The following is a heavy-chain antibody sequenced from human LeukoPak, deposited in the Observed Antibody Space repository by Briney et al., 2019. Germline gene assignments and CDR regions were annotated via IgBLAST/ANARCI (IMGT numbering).Heavy chain of an antibody. J-gene: IGHJ4*02. CDR2: IIPIFGTA. Sequence: SVKVSCKASGGTFSSYAISWVRQAPGQGLEGMGGIIPIFGTANHAQKFQGRVTITADESTSTAYMELSSLRSEDTAVYYCARNRYIVVVPAAPTQVVDYWGQGTLVTVSS. CDR1: GGTFSSYA. V-gene: IGHV1-69*01. D-gene: IGHD2-2*01. CDR3: ARNRYIVVVPAAPTQVVDY.